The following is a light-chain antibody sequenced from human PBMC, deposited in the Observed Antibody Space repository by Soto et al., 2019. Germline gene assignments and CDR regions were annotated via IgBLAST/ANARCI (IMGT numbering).Light chain of an antibody. CDR1: QTISSY. V-gene: IGKV1-39*01. J-gene: IGKJ1*01. CDR3: QQSYSTPWT. Sequence: DIQMTQSPSSLAASVGDSVTITCRASQTISSYLNWYQQKPGKAPNLLIYTASSLQTGVPSRFRGSGSGTDYTLTISSLQPEDFATYYCQQSYSTPWTFGQGNKVEIK. CDR2: TAS.